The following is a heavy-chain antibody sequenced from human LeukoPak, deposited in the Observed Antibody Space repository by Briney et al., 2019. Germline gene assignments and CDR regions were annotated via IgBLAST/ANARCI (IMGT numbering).Heavy chain of an antibody. D-gene: IGHD6-13*01. CDR2: ITWDGDST. CDR3: ARPGIAAAGTEDY. J-gene: IGHJ4*02. V-gene: IGHV3-43*01. Sequence: GGSLRLSCAASGFTFDDYTMHWVRQTPGKGLEWVSLITWDGDSTYYADSVKGRFTISRDNAKNSLYLQMNSLRAEDTAVYYCARPGIAAAGTEDYWGQGTLVTVSS. CDR1: GFTFDDYT.